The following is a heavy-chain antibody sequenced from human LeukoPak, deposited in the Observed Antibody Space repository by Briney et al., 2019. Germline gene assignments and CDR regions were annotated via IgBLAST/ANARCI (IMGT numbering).Heavy chain of an antibody. CDR1: GDSISTSRYY. CDR2: VYSGGST. V-gene: IGHV4-39*01. D-gene: IGHD3-10*01. CDR3: ARHYGP. J-gene: IGHJ5*02. Sequence: SETLSLTCTVSGDSISTSRYYWDWIRQPPGKGLEWIGNVYSGGSTYYNPSLRSRVTMSVDTSKNEFSLKLSSVTAADTAVYYCARHYGPWGQGTLVTVSS.